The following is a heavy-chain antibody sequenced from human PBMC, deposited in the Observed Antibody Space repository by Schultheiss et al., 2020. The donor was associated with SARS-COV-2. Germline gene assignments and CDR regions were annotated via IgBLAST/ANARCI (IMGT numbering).Heavy chain of an antibody. V-gene: IGHV4-38-2*02. J-gene: IGHJ3*02. CDR3: AREIRVWELRGAFDI. CDR1: GYSISSGYY. D-gene: IGHD1-26*01. Sequence: SQTLSLTCAVSGYSISSGYYWGWIRQPPGKGLEWIGYIYYSGSTNYNPSLKSRVTISVDTSKNQFSLKLSSVTAADTAVYYCAREIRVWELRGAFDIWGQGTMVTVSS. CDR2: IYYSGST.